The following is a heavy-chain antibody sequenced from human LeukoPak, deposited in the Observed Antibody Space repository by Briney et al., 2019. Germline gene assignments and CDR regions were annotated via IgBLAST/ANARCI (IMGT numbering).Heavy chain of an antibody. D-gene: IGHD3-9*01. V-gene: IGHV4-59*01. CDR1: GGSISSYY. Sequence: PSETLSLTCTVSGGSISSYYWSWIRQPPGEGLEWIGYISYSGSTNYNPSLKSRVTISVDTSKNQFSLKLSSVTAADTAVYYCARGDILTGYYHYWGQGTLVTVSS. CDR3: ARGDILTGYYHY. CDR2: ISYSGST. J-gene: IGHJ4*02.